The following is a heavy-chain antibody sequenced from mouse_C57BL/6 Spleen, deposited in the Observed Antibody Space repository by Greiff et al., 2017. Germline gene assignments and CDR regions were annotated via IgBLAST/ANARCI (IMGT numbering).Heavy chain of an antibody. CDR2: IHPNSGST. V-gene: IGHV1-64*01. D-gene: IGHD4-1*01. CDR3: AREWDGDWFAY. Sequence: QVQLQQPGAELVKPGASVKLSCKASGYTFTSYWMHWVKQRPGQGLEWIGMIHPNSGSTNYNEKFKSKATLTVDKSSSTAYMQLSSLTSEDSAVYYCAREWDGDWFAYWGQGTLVTVSA. J-gene: IGHJ3*01. CDR1: GYTFTSYW.